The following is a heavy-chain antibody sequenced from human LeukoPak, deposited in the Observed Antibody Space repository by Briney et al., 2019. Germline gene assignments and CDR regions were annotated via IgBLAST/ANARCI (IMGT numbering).Heavy chain of an antibody. CDR3: ARGRAMVRGLAYGMDV. CDR2: IIPIFGTA. V-gene: IGHV1-69*13. J-gene: IGHJ6*02. CDR1: GGTFSSYA. D-gene: IGHD3-10*01. Sequence: SVKVSCKASGGTFSSYAISWVRQAPGQGLEWMGGIIPIFGTANYAQKFQGRVTITADESTSTAYVELSSLRSEDTAVYYCARGRAMVRGLAYGMDVWGQGTTVTVSS.